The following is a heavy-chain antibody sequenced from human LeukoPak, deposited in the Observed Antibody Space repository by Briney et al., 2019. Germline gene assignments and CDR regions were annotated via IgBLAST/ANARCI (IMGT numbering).Heavy chain of an antibody. CDR3: ARDRAPYCSGGSCYSGLDY. Sequence: ASVKVSCKASGYTFTSYGISWVRQAPGQGLEWMGWISAYNGNTNYAQKLQGRVTMTTDTSTSTAYMELRSLRSDDTAVYYCARDRAPYCSGGSCYSGLDYWGQGTLVTVSS. CDR2: ISAYNGNT. CDR1: GYTFTSYG. J-gene: IGHJ4*02. D-gene: IGHD2-15*01. V-gene: IGHV1-18*01.